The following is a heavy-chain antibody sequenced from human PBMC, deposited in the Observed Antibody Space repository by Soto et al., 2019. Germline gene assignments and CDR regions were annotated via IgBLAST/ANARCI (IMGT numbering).Heavy chain of an antibody. CDR2: INPNSGGT. J-gene: IGHJ4*02. CDR3: ARREIQGPIDY. CDR1: GYTFTGYY. D-gene: IGHD1-26*01. Sequence: ASVKVSRKASGYTFTGYYMHWVRQAPGQGLEWMGWINPNSGGTNYAQKFQGWVTMSVDTSKNQFSLKLTSVTAVDTAVYYCARREIQGPIDYWGQGTLVTVSS. V-gene: IGHV1-2*04.